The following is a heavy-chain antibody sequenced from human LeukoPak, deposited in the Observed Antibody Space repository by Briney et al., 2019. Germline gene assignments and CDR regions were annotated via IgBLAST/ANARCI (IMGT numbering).Heavy chain of an antibody. D-gene: IGHD5/OR15-5a*01. CDR1: GFTFKNYG. CDR3: ARDRRGYSVYDGEGFDY. V-gene: IGHV1-18*04. CDR2: ISADNGNT. Sequence: ASVKVSCKASGFTFKNYGFSWVRQAPGQGLQWMGWISADNGNTKYAQNLQGRVIMTTDRSTGTAYVELTSLRSDDAAVYYCARDRRGYSVYDGEGFDYWGQGTLVTVSS. J-gene: IGHJ4*02.